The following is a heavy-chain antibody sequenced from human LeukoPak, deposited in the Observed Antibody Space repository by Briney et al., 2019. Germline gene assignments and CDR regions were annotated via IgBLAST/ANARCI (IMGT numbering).Heavy chain of an antibody. CDR1: GGTFSSYA. V-gene: IGHV1-18*01. CDR2: ISAYNGNT. CDR3: ARDGSSSSSVYYYYGMDV. J-gene: IGHJ6*02. D-gene: IGHD6-6*01. Sequence: ASVKVSCKASGGTFSSYAISWVRQAPGQGLEWMGWISAYNGNTNYAQKLQGRVTMTTDTSTSTAYMELRSLRSDDTAVYHCARDGSSSSSVYYYYGMDVWGQGTTVTVSS.